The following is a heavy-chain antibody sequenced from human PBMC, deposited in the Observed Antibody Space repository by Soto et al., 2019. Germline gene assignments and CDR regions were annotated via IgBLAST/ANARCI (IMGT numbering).Heavy chain of an antibody. CDR1: GFTFSNYW. CDR3: ARGRYESSGNIDY. D-gene: IGHD3-22*01. V-gene: IGHV3-74*01. J-gene: IGHJ4*02. Sequence: EVPLVESGGGLVQPGGSLRLSCAASGFTFSNYWMHWVRQAPGKGLVWVSRINSDGSTTTYADSVKGRFTISRDNGKITPYLQMKRPSTQDTAVYYCARGRYESSGNIDYWGQGTLVTVSS. CDR2: INSDGSTT.